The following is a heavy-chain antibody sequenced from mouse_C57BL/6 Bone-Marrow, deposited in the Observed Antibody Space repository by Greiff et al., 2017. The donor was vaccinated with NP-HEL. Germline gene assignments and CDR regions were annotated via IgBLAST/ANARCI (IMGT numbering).Heavy chain of an antibody. J-gene: IGHJ4*01. CDR1: GYSFTGYY. D-gene: IGHD1-1*01. Sequence: VQLQQSGPELVKPAASVKISCKASGYSFTGYYMNWVKQSPEKSLEWIGEINPSTGGTTYNQKFKAKATLTVDKSSSTAYMQLKSLTSEDSAVYYCARQDSSSYVYAMDYWGQGTSVTVSS. CDR2: INPSTGGT. CDR3: ARQDSSSYVYAMDY. V-gene: IGHV1-42*01.